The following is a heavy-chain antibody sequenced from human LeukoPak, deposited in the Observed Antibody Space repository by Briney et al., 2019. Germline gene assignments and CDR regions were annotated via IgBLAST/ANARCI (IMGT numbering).Heavy chain of an antibody. CDR3: ARFQGGYYFFDS. V-gene: IGHV4-31*03. CDR1: GGSISSGAYY. J-gene: IGHJ4*02. CDR2: IYYSGGT. D-gene: IGHD2-21*02. Sequence: SETLSLTCTVSGGSISSGAYYWSWIRQLPGKGLEWIGYIYYSGGTYYNPSLKGRVTISVDTSKNQFSLKLSSVTAADTAVHYCARFQGGYYFFDSWGQGTLVTVSS.